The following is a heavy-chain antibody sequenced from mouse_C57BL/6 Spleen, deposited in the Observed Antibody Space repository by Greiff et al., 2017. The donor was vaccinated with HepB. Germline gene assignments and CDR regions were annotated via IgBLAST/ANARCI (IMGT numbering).Heavy chain of an antibody. V-gene: IGHV1-4*01. CDR3: ARITGGYWYFEV. Sequence: QVQLQQSGAELARPGASVKMSCKASGYTFTSYTMHWVKQRPGQGLEWIGYINPSSGYTKYNQKFKDKATLTADKSSSTAYMQLSSLTSEDSAVYYCARITGGYWYFEVWGTGTTVTVSS. D-gene: IGHD1-1*01. J-gene: IGHJ1*03. CDR1: GYTFTSYT. CDR2: INPSSGYT.